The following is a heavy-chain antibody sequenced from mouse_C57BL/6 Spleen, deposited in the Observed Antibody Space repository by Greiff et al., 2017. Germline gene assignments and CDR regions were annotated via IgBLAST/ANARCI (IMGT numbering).Heavy chain of an antibody. CDR1: GFNIKDDY. D-gene: IGHD1-1*01. Sequence: VQLQQSGAELVRPGASVTLSCTASGFNIKDDYMHWVKQRPEQGLAWIGWIDPENGDTEYASKFQGKATITADTSSNTAYLQLSSLTSEDTAVDYCIYYYGSSYLYAMDYWGQGTSVTVSS. J-gene: IGHJ4*01. V-gene: IGHV14-4*01. CDR3: IYYYGSSYLYAMDY. CDR2: IDPENGDT.